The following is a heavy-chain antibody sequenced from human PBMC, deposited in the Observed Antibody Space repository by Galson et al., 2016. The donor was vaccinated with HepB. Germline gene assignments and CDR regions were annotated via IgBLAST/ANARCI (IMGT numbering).Heavy chain of an antibody. CDR1: GFTFRIFT. D-gene: IGHD3-16*01. CDR3: ARGSHDSFMDV. Sequence: SLRLSCAASGFTFRIFTIHWVRQAPGKGLEWVATTSSLGDILYYADSVKGRFTISRDNSNNILSLHMNSLRAEDTAVYYCARGSHDSFMDVWGQGTTVTVSS. CDR2: TSSLGDIL. J-gene: IGHJ6*02. V-gene: IGHV3-30-3*01.